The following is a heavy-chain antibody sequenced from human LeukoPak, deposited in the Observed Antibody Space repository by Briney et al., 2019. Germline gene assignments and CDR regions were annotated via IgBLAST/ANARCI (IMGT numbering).Heavy chain of an antibody. CDR3: ARRASAYDSSGYRFDY. J-gene: IGHJ4*02. Sequence: GESLKISCKGSGYSFSNYWIGWVRQMPGEGLEWMGIIYPADSDTRYSPSFQGQVTISADKSITTAYLHWSSLQASDTAMYYCARRASAYDSSGYRFDYWGQGTLVTVSS. D-gene: IGHD3-22*01. V-gene: IGHV5-51*01. CDR1: GYSFSNYW. CDR2: IYPADSDT.